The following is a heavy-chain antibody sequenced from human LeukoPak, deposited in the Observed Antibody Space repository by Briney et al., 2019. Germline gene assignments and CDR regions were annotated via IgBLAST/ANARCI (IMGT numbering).Heavy chain of an antibody. V-gene: IGHV3-73*01. CDR2: IRSKANSYAT. J-gene: IGHJ4*02. CDR3: TRLYTFGGVIVPN. Sequence: GGSLRLSCAASGFTFRGSAMHWVRQASGKGLEWVGRIRSKANSYATAYAASVKGRFTVSRDDSKNTAYLQMNSLKTEDTAVYYCTRLYTFGGVIVPNWGQGTLVTVSS. D-gene: IGHD3-16*02. CDR1: GFTFRGSA.